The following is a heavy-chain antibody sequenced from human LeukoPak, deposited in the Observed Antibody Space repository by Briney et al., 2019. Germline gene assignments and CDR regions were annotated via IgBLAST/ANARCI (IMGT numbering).Heavy chain of an antibody. D-gene: IGHD4-17*01. CDR3: ASSDYGDYVLDFDY. Sequence: ASVKVSCKASGGTFSSYAISWVRQAPGQGLEWMGRIIPILGIANYAQKFQGRVTITADKSTSTAYMELSSLRSEDTAVYYCASSDYGDYVLDFDYWGQVTLVTVSS. CDR1: GGTFSSYA. CDR2: IIPILGIA. V-gene: IGHV1-69*04. J-gene: IGHJ4*02.